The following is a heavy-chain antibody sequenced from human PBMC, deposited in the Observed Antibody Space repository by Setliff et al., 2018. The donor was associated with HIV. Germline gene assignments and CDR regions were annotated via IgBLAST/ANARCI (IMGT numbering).Heavy chain of an antibody. J-gene: IGHJ6*03. CDR3: ARDLFTSGSDRSRQAGYYYYYYMDV. D-gene: IGHD3-10*01. Sequence: ASVKVSCKASGYTFNNYGVMWVRQAPGQGLEWMGWISGYGNRKYAQKFQGRVTLTTDTSTSTAYMELRSLRSDDTAVYYCARDLFTSGSDRSRQAGYYYYYYMDVWGKGTTVTVSS. CDR2: ISGYGNR. V-gene: IGHV1-18*01. CDR1: GYTFNNYG.